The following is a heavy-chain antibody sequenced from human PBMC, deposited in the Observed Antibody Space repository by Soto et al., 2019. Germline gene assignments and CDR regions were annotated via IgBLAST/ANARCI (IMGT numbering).Heavy chain of an antibody. V-gene: IGHV1-69*13. CDR2: IIPIFGTA. CDR1: GGTFSSYA. Sequence: ASVKVSCKASGGTFSSYAISWVRQAPGQGLEWMGGIIPIFGTANYEQKFQGRFTITADESTRTADMEVSSMRSDDTDVYYCARGGTIFAVVGWFDPWGQGTLVTVSS. J-gene: IGHJ5*02. D-gene: IGHD3-3*01. CDR3: ARGGTIFAVVGWFDP.